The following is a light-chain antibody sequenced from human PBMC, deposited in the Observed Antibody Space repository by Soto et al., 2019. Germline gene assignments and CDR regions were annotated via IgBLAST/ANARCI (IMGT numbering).Light chain of an antibody. J-gene: IGKJ1*01. CDR1: QSISSW. CDR2: AAS. Sequence: DMQMTQSPSTLSASVGDSVTITCRASQSISSWLAWYQQKPGKAPKLLIYAASTLESGISSRFSGRGSGTEFTLIINSLQPEDFATYYCQQYKSYLRTFGQGTKVDIK. CDR3: QQYKSYLRT. V-gene: IGKV1-5*01.